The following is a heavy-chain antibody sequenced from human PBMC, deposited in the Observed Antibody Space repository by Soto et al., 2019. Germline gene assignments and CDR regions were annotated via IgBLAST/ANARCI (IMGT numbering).Heavy chain of an antibody. D-gene: IGHD2-21*01. Sequence: SLRLSCAASGFTFDDYAVHGVRQAPGKGLEWVSGISWNSGSIGYADSVKGRFTISRDNAKNSLYLQMNSLRAEDTALYYCAKGPHIASYFDYWGQGTLVTVS. CDR2: ISWNSGSI. CDR1: GFTFDDYA. V-gene: IGHV3-9*01. J-gene: IGHJ4*02. CDR3: AKGPHIASYFDY.